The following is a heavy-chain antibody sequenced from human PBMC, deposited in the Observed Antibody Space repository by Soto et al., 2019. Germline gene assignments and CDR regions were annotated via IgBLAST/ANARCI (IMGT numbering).Heavy chain of an antibody. CDR2: TYYRSKWYN. V-gene: IGHV6-1*01. CDR1: GDSVSSNSAA. J-gene: IGHJ6*02. Sequence: PSQTLSLTCAISGDSVSSNSAAWNWIRQSPSRGLEWLGRTYYRSKWYNDYAVSVKSRITINPDTSKNQFSLQLNSVTPEDTAVYYCARGSVLTYYDFWSGYPPPTDVWGQGTTVTVSS. CDR3: ARGSVLTYYDFWSGYPPPTDV. D-gene: IGHD3-3*01.